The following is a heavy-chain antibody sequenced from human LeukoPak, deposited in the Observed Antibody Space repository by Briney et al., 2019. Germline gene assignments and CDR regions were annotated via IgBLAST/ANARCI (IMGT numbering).Heavy chain of an antibody. V-gene: IGHV3-21*01. D-gene: IGHD3-9*01. Sequence: GGSLRLSCVASGFTFITYSMNWVRQAPGKGLEWVSSISSSSDYIYYADSVKGRFTISRDNAKNSLYLQMNSLRAEDTAVYYCARTYYDILTGYNPYFDYWGQGILVTVSS. J-gene: IGHJ4*02. CDR3: ARTYYDILTGYNPYFDY. CDR2: ISSSSDYI. CDR1: GFTFITYS.